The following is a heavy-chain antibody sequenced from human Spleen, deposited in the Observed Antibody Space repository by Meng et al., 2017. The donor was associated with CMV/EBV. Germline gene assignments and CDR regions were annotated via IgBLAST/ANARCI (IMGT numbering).Heavy chain of an antibody. CDR1: GGSFSGYY. CDR3: ARVEAMVRGVVDY. D-gene: IGHD3-10*01. J-gene: IGHJ4*02. CDR2: INHSGST. V-gene: IGHV4-34*01. Sequence: TCAVYGGSFSGYYWSWIRQPPGKRLEWIGEINHSGSTNYNPSLKSRVTISVDTSKNQFSLKLSSVTAADTAVYYCARVEAMVRGVVDYWGQGTLVTVSS.